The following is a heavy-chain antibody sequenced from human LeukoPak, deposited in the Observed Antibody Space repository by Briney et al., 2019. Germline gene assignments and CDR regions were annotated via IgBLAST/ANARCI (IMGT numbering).Heavy chain of an antibody. CDR3: ARSGLDGSGSYFNWFDP. J-gene: IGHJ5*02. D-gene: IGHD3-10*01. Sequence: GESLKISCKGSGYSFTSYWIGWVRQMPGKGLEWMGIIYPGDSDTRYSPSFQGQVTISADKSISTAYLQWSSLKASGTAMYYCARSGLDGSGSYFNWFDPWGQGTLVTVSS. CDR2: IYPGDSDT. CDR1: GYSFTSYW. V-gene: IGHV5-51*01.